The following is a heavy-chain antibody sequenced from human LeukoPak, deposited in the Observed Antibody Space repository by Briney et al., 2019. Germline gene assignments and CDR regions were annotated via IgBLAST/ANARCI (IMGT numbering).Heavy chain of an antibody. V-gene: IGHV3-48*03. D-gene: IGHD3-22*01. J-gene: IGHJ4*02. CDR2: ISSSGSTI. CDR3: AKDDYDSSGYYLDYFDY. CDR1: GFTFSSYE. Sequence: PGGSLRLSCAASGFTFSSYEMNWVRQAPGKGLEWVPYISSSGSTIYYADSVKGRFTISRDNAKNSLYLQMNSLRAEDTAVYYCAKDDYDSSGYYLDYFDYWGQGTLVTVSS.